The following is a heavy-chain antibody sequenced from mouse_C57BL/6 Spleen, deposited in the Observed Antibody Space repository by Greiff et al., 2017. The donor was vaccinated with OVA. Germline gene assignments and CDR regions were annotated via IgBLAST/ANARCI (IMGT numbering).Heavy chain of an antibody. CDR1: GYAFSSYW. CDR3: ARSRRGYAMDY. J-gene: IGHJ4*01. CDR2: IYPGDGDT. V-gene: IGHV1-80*01. Sequence: VKLQESGAELVKPGASVKISCKASGYAFSSYWMNWVKQRPGKGLEWIGQIYPGDGDTNYNGKFKGKATLTADKSSSTAYMQLSSLTSEDSAVYFCARSRRGYAMDYWGQGTSFTVSS.